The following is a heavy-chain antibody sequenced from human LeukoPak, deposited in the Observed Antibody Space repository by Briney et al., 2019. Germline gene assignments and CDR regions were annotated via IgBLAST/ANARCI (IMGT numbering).Heavy chain of an antibody. D-gene: IGHD3-10*01. Sequence: GGSLRLSCAASGFTLSSYAMGWVRQAPGKGLEWVSAISGSGGSTYYADSVKGRFTISRDNSKNTLYLQMNSLRAEDTAVYYCAKAYYYGSGSSPTFGMDVWGQGTTVTVSS. CDR3: AKAYYYGSGSSPTFGMDV. J-gene: IGHJ6*02. V-gene: IGHV3-23*01. CDR2: ISGSGGST. CDR1: GFTLSSYA.